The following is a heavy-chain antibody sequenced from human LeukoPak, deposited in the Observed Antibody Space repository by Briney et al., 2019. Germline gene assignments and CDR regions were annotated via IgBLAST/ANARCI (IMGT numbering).Heavy chain of an antibody. J-gene: IGHJ6*02. Sequence: GGSLRLSCAASGFTFNIYSLNWVRQPPGKGLDWVSSISGTSNYIYYADSVKGRFTISRDNAKNSLYLHMNSLRAEDTAVYYCARDQTYCSSTSCYLDVWGQGTTVTVSS. CDR1: GFTFNIYS. CDR3: ARDQTYCSSTSCYLDV. V-gene: IGHV3-21*01. CDR2: ISGTSNYI. D-gene: IGHD2-2*01.